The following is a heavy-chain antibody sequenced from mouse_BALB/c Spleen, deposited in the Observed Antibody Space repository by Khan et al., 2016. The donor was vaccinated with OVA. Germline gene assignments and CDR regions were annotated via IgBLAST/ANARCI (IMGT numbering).Heavy chain of an antibody. CDR3: ARQPYYHYNVMDY. J-gene: IGHJ4*01. CDR1: GFSLTNYG. D-gene: IGHD2-10*01. V-gene: IGHV2-6-1*01. Sequence: QVQLKESGPGLVAPSQSLSITCTISGFSLTNYGVHWVRQPPGKGLEWLVVIWSDGSTTYNSALKSRLTISTDNSKRHVFLKMNSLQTDDTAMYFCARQPYYHYNVMDYWGQGTSVTVSS. CDR2: IWSDGST.